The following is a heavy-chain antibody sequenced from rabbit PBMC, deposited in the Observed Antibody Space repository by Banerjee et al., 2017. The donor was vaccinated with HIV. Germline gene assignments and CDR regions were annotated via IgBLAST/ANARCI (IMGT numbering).Heavy chain of an antibody. V-gene: IGHV1S40*01. J-gene: IGHJ4*01. D-gene: IGHD6-1*01. CDR2: IYTSSGST. Sequence: QSLEESGGDLVQPGASLTLTCTASGFSFSSGYDMCWVRQAPGKGLEWVGCIYTSSGSTDYASWAKGRFTIFKISSTTVTLQMTSLTAADTATYFCARDGAGYGYAIDVMSPFNLWGPGTLVTVS. CDR3: ARDGAGYGYAIDVMSPFNL. CDR1: GFSFSSGYD.